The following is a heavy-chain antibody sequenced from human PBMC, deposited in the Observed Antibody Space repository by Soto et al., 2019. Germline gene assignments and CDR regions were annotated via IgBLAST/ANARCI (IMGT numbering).Heavy chain of an antibody. CDR3: ARDLGADYVSWFDP. V-gene: IGHV1-69*12. D-gene: IGHD3-16*01. J-gene: IGHJ5*02. Sequence: QVQLVQSGAEVKKPGSSVKVSCKASGCTFSSYAISWVRQAPGQGLEWMGGIIPIFGKANYAQKFQGRVTITADESTSKAYMGLSSLRSEDTSVYDCARDLGADYVSWFDPWGQGTLVTVSS. CDR1: GCTFSSYA. CDR2: IIPIFGKA.